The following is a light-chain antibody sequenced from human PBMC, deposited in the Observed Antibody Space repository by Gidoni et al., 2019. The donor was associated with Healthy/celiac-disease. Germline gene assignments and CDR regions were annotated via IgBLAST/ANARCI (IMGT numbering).Light chain of an antibody. CDR2: LGS. J-gene: IGKJ5*01. CDR3: MQALQTPST. V-gene: IGKV2-28*01. Sequence: EIVTTQSPLSLPVTPGEPASISCRSSQSLLHSNGYNYLDWYLQKPGQSPQLLIYLGSNRASGVPDRFSGSGSGTDFTLKISRVEAEDVGVYYCMQALQTPSTFGQGTRLEIK. CDR1: QSLLHSNGYNY.